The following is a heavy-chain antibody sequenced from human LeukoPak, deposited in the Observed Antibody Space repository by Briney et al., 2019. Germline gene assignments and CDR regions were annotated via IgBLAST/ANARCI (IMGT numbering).Heavy chain of an antibody. J-gene: IGHJ4*02. CDR2: IKQDGSEN. CDR3: ARAQGSYYLYYFDY. V-gene: IGHV3-7*01. Sequence: GGSLRLSCAASGFTFSSYWMSWVRQAPGKGLEWLANIKQDGSENYYVDSVKGRFTISRDNAKNSLYLQMNSLRAADTAVYYCARAQGSYYLYYFDYWGQGTLVTVSS. CDR1: GFTFSSYW. D-gene: IGHD3-10*01.